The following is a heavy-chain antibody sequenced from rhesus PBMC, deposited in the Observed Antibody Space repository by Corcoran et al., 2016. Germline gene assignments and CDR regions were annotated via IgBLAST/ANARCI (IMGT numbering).Heavy chain of an antibody. Sequence: EVQLVESGGGLVQPGGSLRLSCAASGFTFSSYDMHWFRQAPGQGLEWVAVISDDGSKKYYADSVKERITISRDNSKNMLCLQMNNLRLEDTAVECCARSWGDNIWTELDYWGQGVLVTVSS. V-gene: IGHV3-54*02. D-gene: IGHD3-3*01. CDR1: GFTFSSYD. CDR3: ARSWGDNIWTELDY. CDR2: ISDDGSKK. J-gene: IGHJ4*01.